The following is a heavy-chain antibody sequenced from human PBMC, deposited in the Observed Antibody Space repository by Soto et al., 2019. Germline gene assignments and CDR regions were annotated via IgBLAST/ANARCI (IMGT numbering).Heavy chain of an antibody. CDR1: GGTFSSYA. D-gene: IGHD5-12*01. CDR3: ARTGECSGDNSWIYP. CDR2: IIPIFGTA. J-gene: IGHJ5*02. Sequence: SVKVSCKASGGTFSSYAISWVRQAPGQGLEWMGGIIPIFGTANYAQKFQGRVTITADESTSTAYMELSSLRSEDAAVYYCARTGECSGDNSWIYPWCQGAPVTVS. V-gene: IGHV1-69*13.